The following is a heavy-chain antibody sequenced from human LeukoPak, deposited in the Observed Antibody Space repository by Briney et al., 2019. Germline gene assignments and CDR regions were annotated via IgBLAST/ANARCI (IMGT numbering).Heavy chain of an antibody. CDR3: AKDGAAAGTYFDY. Sequence: PGGSLRLSCAASGFTFDDYAMNWLRQAPGKGLEWVSGSSWNSGTIGYADSVKGRFTISRDNAKNSLYLQMNSLRAEDTALYYCAKDGAAAGTYFDYWGQGTLVTVSS. D-gene: IGHD6-13*01. J-gene: IGHJ4*02. CDR1: GFTFDDYA. V-gene: IGHV3-9*01. CDR2: SSWNSGTI.